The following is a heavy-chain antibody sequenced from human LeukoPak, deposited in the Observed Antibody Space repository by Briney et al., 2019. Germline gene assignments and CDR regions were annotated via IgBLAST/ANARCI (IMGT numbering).Heavy chain of an antibody. D-gene: IGHD3-22*01. CDR1: GYTFTSYY. V-gene: IGHV1-46*01. CDR2: INPSGGGT. J-gene: IGHJ1*01. Sequence: GASVKLSCNASGYTFTSYYMHWARHPPGQGLERMRIINPSGGGTIYAQKFQGRVTRSRDTPTSTVYMELSSLRSEDTAVYYCARGSRITMIVVVHSAEYFQHWGPGTLVTVSS. CDR3: ARGSRITMIVVVHSAEYFQH.